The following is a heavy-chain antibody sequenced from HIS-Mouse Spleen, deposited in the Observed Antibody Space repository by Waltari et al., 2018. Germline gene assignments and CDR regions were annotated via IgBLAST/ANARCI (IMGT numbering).Heavy chain of an antibody. J-gene: IGHJ5*02. CDR2: INPNSGGT. D-gene: IGHD1-26*01. CDR3: ARGSGRWELLLPNWFDP. V-gene: IGHV1-2*02. CDR1: GYSFTGYD. Sequence: QVQLVQSGAEVKKPGASVKVSCKAAGYSFTGYDMHWPPQAPGQGLEWMGWINPNSGGTNYAQKFQGRVTMTRDTSISTAYMELSRLRSDDTAVYYCARGSGRWELLLPNWFDPWGQGTLVTVSS.